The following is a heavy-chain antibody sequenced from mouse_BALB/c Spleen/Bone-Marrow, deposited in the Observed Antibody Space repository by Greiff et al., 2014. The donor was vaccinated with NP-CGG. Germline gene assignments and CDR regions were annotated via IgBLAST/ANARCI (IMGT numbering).Heavy chain of an antibody. CDR3: TRQRNWDHYAMDY. D-gene: IGHD4-1*01. J-gene: IGHJ4*01. V-gene: IGHV5-6*01. CDR1: GFTFSTYG. CDR2: ISSGGGYT. Sequence: DVQLQESGGDLVKPGGPLKLSCAASGFTFSTYGMSWVRQTPDKRLEWVATISSGGGYTYYPDSVKGRFTISRDNANNTLYLQMSSLKSEDTAMYYCTRQRNWDHYAMDYWGQGTSVTVSS.